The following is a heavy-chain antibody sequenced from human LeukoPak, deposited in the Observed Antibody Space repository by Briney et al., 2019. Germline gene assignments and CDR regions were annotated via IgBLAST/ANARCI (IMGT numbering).Heavy chain of an antibody. CDR1: GFTFSDYW. CDR3: ARRGGSSSRRSPIDY. D-gene: IGHD6-6*01. V-gene: IGHV3-7*01. CDR2: IKQDGGQR. J-gene: IGHJ4*02. Sequence: GGSLRLSCTASGFTFSDYWMTWVRQAPGKGPEWVANIKQDGGQRYYVDSVRGRFTISRDNAKNSLFLQMNGLRAEDTAVYYCARRGGSSSRRSPIDYWGQGTLVTVSS.